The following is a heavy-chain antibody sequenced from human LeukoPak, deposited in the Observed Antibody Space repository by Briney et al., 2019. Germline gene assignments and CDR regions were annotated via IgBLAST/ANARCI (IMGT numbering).Heavy chain of an antibody. V-gene: IGHV3-7*01. J-gene: IGHJ4*02. CDR1: GFTFSSYW. CDR2: IKQDGSEK. CDR3: ARDSYSWEPDFDY. D-gene: IGHD1-26*01. Sequence: PGGSLRLSCAASGFTFSSYWMSWVRQAPGKGLEWVANIKQDGSEKYYVDSVKGRFTISRDNAKNSLYLQMNSLRAEDAAVYYCARDSYSWEPDFDYWGQGTLVTVSS.